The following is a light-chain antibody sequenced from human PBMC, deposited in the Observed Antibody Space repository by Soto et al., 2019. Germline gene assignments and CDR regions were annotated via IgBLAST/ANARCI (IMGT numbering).Light chain of an antibody. V-gene: IGKV3-20*01. CDR2: GAS. CDR1: QSVSSSY. Sequence: EIVLTQSPGNLSLSPGEKATHSCRASQSVSSSYLAWYQQKPGQAPRLLIYGASSRATGIPDRFSGSGSGTDFTLTISRLEPEDFAVYYCQQYGSSPLTFGGGTKVDIK. CDR3: QQYGSSPLT. J-gene: IGKJ4*01.